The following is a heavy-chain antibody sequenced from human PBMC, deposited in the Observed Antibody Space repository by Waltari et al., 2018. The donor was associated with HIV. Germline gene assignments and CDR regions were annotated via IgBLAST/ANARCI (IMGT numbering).Heavy chain of an antibody. CDR3: ATDRRQGFYFDNNGERPFAS. J-gene: IGHJ4*02. CDR1: GIRFFYSYG. CDR2: ISYDATTL. V-gene: IGHV3-30*03. Sequence: QVQLVESGGGVVQPGRSLRLSCAASGIRFFYSYGMHWVRQAPGKGLEWVASISYDATTLYYAHSVKGRFTISRDNSKKILYLQMDSLRGEDTALYFCATDRRQGFYFDNNGERPFASWGQGTLVTVSS. D-gene: IGHD3-22*01.